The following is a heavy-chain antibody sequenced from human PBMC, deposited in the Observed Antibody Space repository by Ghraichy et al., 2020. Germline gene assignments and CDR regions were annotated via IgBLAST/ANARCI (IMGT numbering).Heavy chain of an antibody. Sequence: GGSLRLSCAASGFSFRGYNMNWVRQAPGKGLEWVSHISPTSNIIYNADSVKGRFTISRDNAKNSLYLQMNSLRDEDTAVYYCAAGLQWFDYWGQGTLVTVSS. V-gene: IGHV3-48*02. D-gene: IGHD3/OR15-3a*01. CDR3: AAGLQWFDY. CDR2: ISPTSNII. J-gene: IGHJ4*02. CDR1: GFSFRGYN.